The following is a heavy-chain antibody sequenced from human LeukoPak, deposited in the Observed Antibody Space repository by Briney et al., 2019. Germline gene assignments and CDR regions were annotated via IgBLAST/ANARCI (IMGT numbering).Heavy chain of an antibody. CDR1: GFTVSSNF. CDR3: ARGLNVYGSGSYYYGY. D-gene: IGHD3-10*01. J-gene: IGHJ4*02. Sequence: GGSLRLSCAASGFTVSSNFMSWVRQAPGKGLEWVSSISSSSGYIYYADSVKGRFTISRDNAKNSLYLQMNSLRAEDTAVYYCARGLNVYGSGSYYYGYWGQGTLVTVSP. V-gene: IGHV3-21*01. CDR2: ISSSSGYI.